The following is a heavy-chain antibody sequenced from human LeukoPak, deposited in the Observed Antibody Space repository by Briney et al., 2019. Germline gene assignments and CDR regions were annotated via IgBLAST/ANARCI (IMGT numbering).Heavy chain of an antibody. V-gene: IGHV3-23*01. D-gene: IGHD1-26*01. CDR2: ISRSGITT. CDR3: AKERREQSRDNYFDY. J-gene: IGHJ4*02. CDR1: GFTYSSNA. Sequence: GGSLIHSGGACGFTYSSNAMRWVRQAAGRGLEWVSVISRSGITTFYADSVKGRFTISRDNSKNTLYLQMNSLRAEDTAVYYCAKERREQSRDNYFDYWGQGTLVSVSS.